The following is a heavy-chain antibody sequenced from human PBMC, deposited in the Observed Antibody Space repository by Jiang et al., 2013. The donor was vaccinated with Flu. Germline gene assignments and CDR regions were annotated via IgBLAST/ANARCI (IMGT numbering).Heavy chain of an antibody. CDR1: GFTFSDYT. J-gene: IGHJ4*02. CDR2: ISSRGSYI. Sequence: VQLVESGGGLVKPGGSLRLSCVGSGFTFSDYTMSWVRQAPGKGLEWVSSISSRGSYIRYADSVKGRFTISRDNAKNSLYLQMNSLRAEDTAVYYCASSGYYGSGPDDYWGQGTLVTVSS. V-gene: IGHV3-21*01. CDR3: ASSGYYGSGPDDY. D-gene: IGHD3-10*01.